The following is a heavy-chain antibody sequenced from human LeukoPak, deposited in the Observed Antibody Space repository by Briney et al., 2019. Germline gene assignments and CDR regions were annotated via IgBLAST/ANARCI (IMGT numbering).Heavy chain of an antibody. CDR2: ISSGSSYI. Sequence: GGPLRHSCAASVFTFSSYRMNLVRQAPGKGPEWVSSISSGSSYIYCAASVKGRFTISRDNAKTSLYLQMNSLRAEDTAVYYCARVRATVTYSRSFDYWGQGTLVTVSS. CDR3: ARVRATVTYSRSFDY. V-gene: IGHV3-21*01. CDR1: VFTFSSYR. D-gene: IGHD4-17*01. J-gene: IGHJ4*02.